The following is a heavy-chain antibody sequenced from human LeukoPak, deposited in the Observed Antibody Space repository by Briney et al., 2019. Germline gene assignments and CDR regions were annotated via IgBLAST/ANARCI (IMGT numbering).Heavy chain of an antibody. D-gene: IGHD6-13*01. CDR3: ARNGASSWYLDY. CDR2: IWYDGSDK. J-gene: IGHJ4*02. CDR1: GFTFSSFG. V-gene: IGHV3-33*01. Sequence: GGSLRLSCAASGFTFSSFGMPWVRQAPGKGLEWVAVIWYDGSDKYYADSVKGRFTISRDNSKNTLYLQMNSLRAEDTAVYYCARNGASSWYLDYWGQGTLVTVSS.